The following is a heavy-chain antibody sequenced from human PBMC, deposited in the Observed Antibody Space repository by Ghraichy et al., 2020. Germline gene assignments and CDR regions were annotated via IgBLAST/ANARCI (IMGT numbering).Heavy chain of an antibody. V-gene: IGHV4-59*01. CDR3: ARDSDGDVEMATGPGNYGMDV. J-gene: IGHJ6*02. D-gene: IGHD5-24*01. Sequence: SETLSLTCTVSGGSISSYYWSWIRQPPGKGLEWIGYIYYSGSTNYNPSLKSRVTISVDTSKNQFSLKLSSVTAADTAVYYCARDSDGDVEMATGPGNYGMDVWGQGTTVTVSS. CDR2: IYYSGST. CDR1: GGSISSYY.